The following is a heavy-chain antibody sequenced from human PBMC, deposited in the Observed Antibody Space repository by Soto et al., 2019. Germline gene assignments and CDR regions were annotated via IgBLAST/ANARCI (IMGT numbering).Heavy chain of an antibody. D-gene: IGHD3-22*01. J-gene: IGHJ5*02. CDR3: ARDRYYYDSSGYYYNWFDP. CDR2: IYYSGST. CDR1: GGSISSYY. V-gene: IGHV4-59*01. Sequence: SETLSLTCTVSGGSISSYYWSWIRQPPGKGLKWIGYIYYSGSTNYNPSLKSRVTISVDTSKNQFSLKLSSVTAADTAVYYCARDRYYYDSSGYYYNWFDPWGQGTLVTVSS.